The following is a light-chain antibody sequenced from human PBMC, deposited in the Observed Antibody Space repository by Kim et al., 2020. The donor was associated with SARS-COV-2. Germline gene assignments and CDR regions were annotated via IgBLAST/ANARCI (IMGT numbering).Light chain of an antibody. CDR2: QDN. CDR1: KLGDKY. V-gene: IGLV3-1*01. CDR3: QAWDSSTAV. Sequence: GSPGQTASITCSGDKLGDKYACWYQQKPGQSPVLVIYQDNKRPSGIPERFSGSNSGNTATLTISGTQAMDEADYYCQAWDSSTAVFGTGTKVTVL. J-gene: IGLJ1*01.